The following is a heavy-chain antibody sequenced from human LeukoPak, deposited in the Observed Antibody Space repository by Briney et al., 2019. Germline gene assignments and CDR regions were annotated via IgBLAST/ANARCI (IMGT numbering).Heavy chain of an antibody. CDR3: AKDGWNDIPDY. V-gene: IGHV3-23*01. Sequence: GGSLRLSCAASGFTFTSYGMSWVRQAPGKGVEGVSVISGSGGSTNYADSVKGRFTISRDNFKNTLYLQMNSLRAEDTAVYYCAKDGWNDIPDYWGQGTLVTVSS. D-gene: IGHD1-1*01. CDR2: ISGSGGST. CDR1: GFTFTSYG. J-gene: IGHJ4*02.